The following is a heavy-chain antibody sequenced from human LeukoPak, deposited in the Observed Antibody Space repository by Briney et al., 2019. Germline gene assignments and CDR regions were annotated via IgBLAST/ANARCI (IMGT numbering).Heavy chain of an antibody. D-gene: IGHD3-10*01. CDR1: GFTFTNFV. V-gene: IGHV3-66*01. CDR2: IYRGDST. J-gene: IGHJ5*02. Sequence: GGSLRLSCAASGFTFTNFVMNWVRQAPGKGLEWVSTIYRGDSTYYTDSVKGRFTISRDNSKNTLYLQMNSLRAEDTAVYYCARESYYGSGSYWNWFDPWGQGTLVTVSS. CDR3: ARESYYGSGSYWNWFDP.